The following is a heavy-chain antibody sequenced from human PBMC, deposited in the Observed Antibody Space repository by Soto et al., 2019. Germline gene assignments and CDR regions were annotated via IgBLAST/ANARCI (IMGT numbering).Heavy chain of an antibody. J-gene: IGHJ6*03. V-gene: IGHV3-30*18. CDR3: AKDRRFTSYSMDV. Sequence: QVQLVESGGSVVQPGRSLGLSCAASGFTFSNDGMHWVRQAPGKGLEWVTVISYDGSNKDYADSVKGRFTISRDNSKNTLYLLLISLRAEDTAVYYCAKDRRFTSYSMDVWGKGTTVTVSS. CDR2: ISYDGSNK. CDR1: GFTFSNDG. D-gene: IGHD3-3*01.